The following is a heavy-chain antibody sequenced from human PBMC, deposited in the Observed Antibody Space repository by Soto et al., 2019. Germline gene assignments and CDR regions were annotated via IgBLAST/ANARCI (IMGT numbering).Heavy chain of an antibody. Sequence: QVQLQESGPGLVKPSGTLSLTCAVSGGSISSSNWWSWVRQPPGKGLEWIGEIYHSGSTNYNPSLKSRVTISVDKSKNQFSLKLSSVTAADTAVYYCAREVLLWVGERKNWFDPWGQGTLVTVSS. J-gene: IGHJ5*02. CDR2: IYHSGST. D-gene: IGHD3-10*01. CDR1: GGSISSSNW. CDR3: AREVLLWVGERKNWFDP. V-gene: IGHV4-4*02.